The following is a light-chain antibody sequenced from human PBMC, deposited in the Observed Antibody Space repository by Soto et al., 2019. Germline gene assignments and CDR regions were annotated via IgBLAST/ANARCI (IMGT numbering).Light chain of an antibody. Sequence: SALTQPASVSGSPGQSITISCTGTSSDVGGYNYVSWYQQQSGKAPKLMIHEVSNRPSGVSNRFSGSKSGNTASLTISGRQAEDEADYYCSSYTRSRAYVFGIGTKVTVL. CDR3: SSYTRSRAYV. CDR1: SSDVGGYNY. J-gene: IGLJ1*01. V-gene: IGLV2-14*01. CDR2: EVS.